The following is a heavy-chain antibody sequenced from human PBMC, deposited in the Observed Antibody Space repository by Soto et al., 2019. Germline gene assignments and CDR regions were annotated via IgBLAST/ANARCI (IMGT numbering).Heavy chain of an antibody. CDR2: IYWDDDN. J-gene: IGHJ4*02. Sequence: QITLRESGPTLVKPTQDLALTCTFSGFSLNSGVGVGWIRQPPGKALEWLAVIYWDDDNRYRPSLKTRLTGSKDTSRNQVFLTMTNMHPVDTATYYCAHRRDGYNWDDAHFDYWGPGTLVTVSS. V-gene: IGHV2-5*02. CDR3: AHRRDGYNWDDAHFDY. D-gene: IGHD1-20*01. CDR1: GFSLNSGVG.